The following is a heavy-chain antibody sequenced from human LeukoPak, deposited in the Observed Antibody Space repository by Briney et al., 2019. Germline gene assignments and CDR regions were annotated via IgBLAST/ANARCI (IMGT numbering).Heavy chain of an antibody. J-gene: IGHJ5*02. V-gene: IGHV1-2*02. D-gene: IGHD3-10*01. CDR2: IKPNSGAT. Sequence: ASVKVSCKASGYTFTVQYIHWLRQAPGQGLEWIGLIKPNSGATNYAQQYQGRVTMTRDTSISTAYMELSRLRSDDTAVYYCARTPITMVRGADYWFDPWGQGTLVTVSS. CDR1: GYTFTVQY. CDR3: ARTPITMVRGADYWFDP.